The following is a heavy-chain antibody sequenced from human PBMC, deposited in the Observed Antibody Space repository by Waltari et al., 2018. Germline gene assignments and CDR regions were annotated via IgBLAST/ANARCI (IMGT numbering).Heavy chain of an antibody. CDR3: ARDQAAAGVLL. Sequence: QVQLVQSGAEVKKPGASVKVSCKASGYTFTSYGISWVRQAPGQGLEWMGWINANSGTRKYARKLQGRDTMTRDTSTNTAYVELRSRRSDDTAVYYCARDQAAAGVLLWGQGTLGTGST. D-gene: IGHD6-13*01. CDR2: INANSGTR. J-gene: IGHJ1*01. V-gene: IGHV1-18*01. CDR1: GYTFTSYG.